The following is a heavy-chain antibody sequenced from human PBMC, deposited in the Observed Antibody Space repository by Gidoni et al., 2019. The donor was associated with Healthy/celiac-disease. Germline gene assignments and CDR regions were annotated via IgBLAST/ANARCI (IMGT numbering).Heavy chain of an antibody. CDR2: ISWNSGSI. V-gene: IGHV3-9*01. CDR3: AKDRGDWGDAFDI. CDR1: GFTFDDYA. D-gene: IGHD3-16*01. Sequence: EVQLVESGGGLVQPGRSLRLSCAAPGFTFDDYAMHWVRQAPGKGLEWVSGISWNSGSIGYADSVKGRFTISRDNAKNSLYLQMNSLRAEDTALYYCAKDRGDWGDAFDIWGQGTMVTVSS. J-gene: IGHJ3*02.